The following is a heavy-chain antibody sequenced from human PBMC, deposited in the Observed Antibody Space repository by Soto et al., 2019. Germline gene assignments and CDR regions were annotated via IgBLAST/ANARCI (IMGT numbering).Heavy chain of an antibody. D-gene: IGHD1-26*01. Sequence: SVKVSCKASGGTFSSYAISWVRQAPGQGLEWMGGIIPIFGTANYAQKFQGRVTITADESTSTAYMELSSVTAADTAVYYCARGVVGATSDWFDPWGQGTLVTVSS. CDR3: ARGVVGATSDWFDP. CDR1: GGTFSSYA. V-gene: IGHV1-69*13. CDR2: IIPIFGTA. J-gene: IGHJ5*02.